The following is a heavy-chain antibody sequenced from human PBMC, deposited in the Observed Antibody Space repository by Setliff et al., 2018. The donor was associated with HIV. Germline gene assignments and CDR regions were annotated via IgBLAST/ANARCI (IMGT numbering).Heavy chain of an antibody. Sequence: SETLSLTCAASGDSVTTSSWWSWVRQSPGKGLEWIGEINHSANTNYSPSLKSRVTISVDTSKNQFSLKLNSVTAADTAVYYCARESPDGLDYWGQGTLVTVSS. CDR1: GDSVTTSSW. V-gene: IGHV4-4*02. J-gene: IGHJ4*02. CDR2: INHSANT. D-gene: IGHD2-8*01. CDR3: ARESPDGLDY.